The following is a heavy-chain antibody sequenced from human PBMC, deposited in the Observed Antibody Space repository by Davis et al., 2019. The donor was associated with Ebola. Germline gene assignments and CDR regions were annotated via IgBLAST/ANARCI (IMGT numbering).Heavy chain of an antibody. CDR2: IYPGDPGT. Sequence: GGSLRLSCKGSGYSITSYWIGWVRQMPGKGLEWLGIIYPGDPGTRYSPSFQGKVTIPSDKSISTDYLQWSSLKTSDTAMYYCARQADYYDSSGYPCFDYWGQGTLVTVSS. CDR1: GYSITSYW. CDR3: ARQADYYDSSGYPCFDY. J-gene: IGHJ4*02. D-gene: IGHD3-22*01. V-gene: IGHV5-51*01.